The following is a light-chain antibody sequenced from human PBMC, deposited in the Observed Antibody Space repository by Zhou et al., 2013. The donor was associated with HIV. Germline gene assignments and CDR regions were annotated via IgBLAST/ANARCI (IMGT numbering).Light chain of an antibody. Sequence: IQMTQSPSTLSASVGDTVTITCRASQSIGSWLAWYQQKPGKAPKLLVYKSSNLESGVPSRFSGSGSGTEFTLTISSLQPDDIATYYCQQYNTYWTFGQGTKVDIK. CDR1: QSIGSW. J-gene: IGKJ1*01. CDR3: QQYNTYWT. CDR2: KSS. V-gene: IGKV1-5*03.